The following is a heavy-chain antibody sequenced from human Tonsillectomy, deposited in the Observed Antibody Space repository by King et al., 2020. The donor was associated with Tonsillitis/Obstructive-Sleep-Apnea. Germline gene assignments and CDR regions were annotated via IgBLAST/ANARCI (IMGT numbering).Heavy chain of an antibody. V-gene: IGHV4-61*01. CDR2: MYFSGRT. CDR3: ARADYGDYGVFDY. CDR1: GGSVNSGSYY. D-gene: IGHD4-17*01. Sequence: QLQESGPGLVKPSETLSRTCTVSGGSVNSGSYYWTWIRQPPGKGLEWIGYMYFSGRTNHNPALTSRVTISLDTSKNPFPLKLSSVTAADTAVYYCARADYGDYGVFDYWGQGTLVTVSS. J-gene: IGHJ4*02.